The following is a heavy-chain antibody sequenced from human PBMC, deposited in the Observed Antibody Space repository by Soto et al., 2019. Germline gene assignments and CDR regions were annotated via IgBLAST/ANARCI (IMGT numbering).Heavy chain of an antibody. D-gene: IGHD6-6*01. V-gene: IGHV3-48*02. Sequence: EVQLVESGGGLVQPGGSLRLSCAASGFTFSRYHMNWVRQAPGEVLEWVSYISSSSSTIYYADSVKGRFTISRDNAKNSLELQMNSLRDEDTAVHYGARDKGYSSSEGRDWGQGTLVTVSS. CDR3: ARDKGYSSSEGRD. J-gene: IGHJ4*02. CDR1: GFTFSRYH. CDR2: ISSSSSTI.